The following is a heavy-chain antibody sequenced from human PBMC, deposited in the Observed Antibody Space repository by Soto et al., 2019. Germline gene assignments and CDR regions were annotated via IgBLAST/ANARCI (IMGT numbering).Heavy chain of an antibody. D-gene: IGHD2-2*01. CDR2: ISSSSSYI. V-gene: IGHV3-21*01. CDR1: GFTFSSYS. J-gene: IGHJ6*03. Sequence: GGSLRLSCAASGFTFSSYSMNWVRQAPGKGLEWVSSISSSSSYIYYADSVKGRFTISRDNAKNSLYLQMNSLRAEDTAVYYCARGRGYFSSTSCYENYYMDVWGKGSTVTVSS. CDR3: ARGRGYFSSTSCYENYYMDV.